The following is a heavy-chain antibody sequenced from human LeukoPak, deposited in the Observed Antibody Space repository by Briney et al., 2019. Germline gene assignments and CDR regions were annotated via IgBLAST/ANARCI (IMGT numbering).Heavy chain of an antibody. Sequence: SETLSLTCAVYGGSFSGYYWSWIRQPPGKGLEWIGEINHSGSTNYNPSLKSRVTISVDTSKNQFSLKLSSVTAADTAVYYCARARSNSIVVVPSFYYYGMDVWGQGTTVTVSS. CDR2: INHSGST. CDR3: ARARSNSIVVVPSFYYYGMDV. D-gene: IGHD2-2*01. V-gene: IGHV4-34*01. J-gene: IGHJ6*02. CDR1: GGSFSGYY.